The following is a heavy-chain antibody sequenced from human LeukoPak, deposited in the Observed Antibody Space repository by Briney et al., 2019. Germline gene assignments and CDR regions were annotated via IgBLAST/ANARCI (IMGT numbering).Heavy chain of an antibody. D-gene: IGHD2-15*01. Sequence: GGSLRLSCTASGFTFGDHAMSWVRQAPVKGLEWVGFIRSKAYGGTTEYAASVKGRFTISRGDSKSIAYLQMNSLKTEDAAVYYCTRMMYCSGGSCYSLDYWGQGTLVTVSS. CDR2: IRSKAYGGTT. CDR3: TRMMYCSGGSCYSLDY. CDR1: GFTFGDHA. J-gene: IGHJ4*02. V-gene: IGHV3-49*04.